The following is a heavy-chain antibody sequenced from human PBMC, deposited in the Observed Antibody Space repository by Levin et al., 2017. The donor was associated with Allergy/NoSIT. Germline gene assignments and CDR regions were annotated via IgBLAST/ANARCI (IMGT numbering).Heavy chain of an antibody. Sequence: LSLTCAASGFTFSSYAMSWVRQAPGKGLEWVSAISDSGGSTYYADSVTGRFTISRDNSKNTLYLQMSGLRAEDTAVYYCAEGYCSTTSCHGGYFQHWGQGTLVTVSS. CDR1: GFTFSSYA. V-gene: IGHV3-23*01. D-gene: IGHD2-2*01. CDR2: ISDSGGST. J-gene: IGHJ1*01. CDR3: AEGYCSTTSCHGGYFQH.